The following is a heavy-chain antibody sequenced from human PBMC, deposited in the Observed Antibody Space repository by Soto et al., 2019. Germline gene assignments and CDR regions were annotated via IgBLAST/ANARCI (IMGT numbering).Heavy chain of an antibody. CDR1: GYTFTSYY. J-gene: IGHJ5*02. CDR3: AREREGYGSGYYSTLNWFDP. Sequence: ASVQVSCQASGYTFTSYYMHWVRQAPGQGLEWMGIINPSGGSTSYAQKFQGRVTMTRDTSTSTVYMELSSLRSEDTAVYYCAREREGYGSGYYSTLNWFDPWGQGTLVTVSS. V-gene: IGHV1-46*01. D-gene: IGHD3-22*01. CDR2: INPSGGST.